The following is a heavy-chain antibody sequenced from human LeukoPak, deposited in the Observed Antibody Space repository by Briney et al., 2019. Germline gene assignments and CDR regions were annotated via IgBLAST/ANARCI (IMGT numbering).Heavy chain of an antibody. CDR3: ARDGVGFHDYSNYYYFDY. J-gene: IGHJ4*02. V-gene: IGHV4-30-4*08. CDR1: GGSISSGDYY. D-gene: IGHD4-11*01. CDR2: IYYNGST. Sequence: SQTLSLTCTVSGGSISSGDYYWSWIRQPPGKGLEWIGYIYYNGSTYYNPSLKSRVTISVDTSKNQFSLKLSSVTAADTAVYYCARDGVGFHDYSNYYYFDYWGQGTLVTVSS.